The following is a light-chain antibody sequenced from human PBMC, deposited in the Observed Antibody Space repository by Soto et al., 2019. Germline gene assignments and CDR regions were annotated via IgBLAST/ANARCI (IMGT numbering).Light chain of an antibody. CDR3: SSYTSGSTPYV. CDR2: DVT. V-gene: IGLV2-14*03. Sequence: QSLLTQPSSVSGSPGQSITISCTGTSSDVGAYDYVSWFQQYPGKAPKLMIYDVTDRPSGVSDRFFGPKSGNTASLTISGLQAEDEADYYCSSYTSGSTPYVFGTGTKVTVL. J-gene: IGLJ1*01. CDR1: SSDVGAYDY.